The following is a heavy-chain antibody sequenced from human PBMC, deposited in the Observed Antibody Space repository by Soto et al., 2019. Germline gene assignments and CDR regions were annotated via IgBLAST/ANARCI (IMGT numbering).Heavy chain of an antibody. CDR1: GGSISSSSYY. V-gene: IGHV4-39*01. J-gene: IGHJ5*02. D-gene: IGHD3-10*01. CDR3: ARSITMVRGVWFDP. CDR2: IYYSGST. Sequence: QLQLQESGPVLVKPSETLSLTCTVSGGSISSSSYYWGWIRQPPGKGLEWIGSIYYSGSTYYNPSLKSRVTISVDTSKNQFSLKLSSVTAADTAVYYCARSITMVRGVWFDPWGQGTLVTVSS.